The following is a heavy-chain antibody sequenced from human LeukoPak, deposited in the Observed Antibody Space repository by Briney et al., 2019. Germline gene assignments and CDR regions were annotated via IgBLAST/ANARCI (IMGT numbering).Heavy chain of an antibody. V-gene: IGHV3-11*04. CDR1: GFSFSNYF. J-gene: IGHJ4*02. CDR3: AREASGNYHVFDS. CDR2: ITNSGRST. Sequence: GGSLRLSCGASGFSFSNYFMSWIRQAPGKGLEWVSYITNSGRSTNYADAVKGRFTISRDNAKKSVYLEMTDLRAEDTAVYYCAREASGNYHVFDSWGQGTLVTVSS. D-gene: IGHD1-26*01.